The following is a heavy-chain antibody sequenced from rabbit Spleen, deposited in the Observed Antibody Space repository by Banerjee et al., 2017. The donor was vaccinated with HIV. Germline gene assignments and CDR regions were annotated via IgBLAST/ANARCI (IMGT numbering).Heavy chain of an antibody. J-gene: IGHJ4*01. D-gene: IGHD6-1*01. Sequence: QSLEESGGGLVKPGASLTLTCKASGFSFSSSHYMCWVRQAPGKGLEWIGFIYTGNGKNYYASWAKGRFTISKTSSTTVTLQVTSLTAADTATYFCASAYSDIYFNLWGQGTLVTVS. CDR3: ASAYSDIYFNL. CDR2: IYTGNGKN. CDR1: GFSFSSSHY. V-gene: IGHV1S40*01.